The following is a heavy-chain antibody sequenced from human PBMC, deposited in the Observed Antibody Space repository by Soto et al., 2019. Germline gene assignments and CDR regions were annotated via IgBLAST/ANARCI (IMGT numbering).Heavy chain of an antibody. V-gene: IGHV3-15*01. D-gene: IGHD6-13*01. CDR1: GLTLINPS. CDR3: TTEGIADERWYYMGMDV. Sequence: GSLRPSCAASGLTLINPSMTWVRRAAGKGLELIGRIISDGATDYAAPVKGRFISSRNNSKNTVYLHMNSLQNDDTALYYSTTEGIADERWYYMGMDVWGQGTTGTVSS. J-gene: IGHJ6*02. CDR2: IISDGAT.